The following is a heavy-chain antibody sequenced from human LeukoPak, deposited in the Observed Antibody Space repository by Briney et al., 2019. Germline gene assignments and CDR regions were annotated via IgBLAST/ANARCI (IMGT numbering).Heavy chain of an antibody. CDR1: GGSFSGYY. D-gene: IGHD2-15*01. J-gene: IGHJ4*02. V-gene: IGHV4-34*01. CDR2: INHSGST. Sequence: PSETLSLTCAVYGGSFSGYYWSWIRQPPGKGLEWIGEINHSGSTNYNPSLKSRVTISVDTSKNQFSLKLSSVTAADTAVYYCARGPSLVVVAATRLYYFDYWGQGTLVTVSS. CDR3: ARGPSLVVVAATRLYYFDY.